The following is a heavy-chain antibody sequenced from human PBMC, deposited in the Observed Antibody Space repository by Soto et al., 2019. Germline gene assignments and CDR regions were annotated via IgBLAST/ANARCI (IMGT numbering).Heavy chain of an antibody. CDR3: ARDTGYTFGELNY. V-gene: IGHV1-3*01. J-gene: IGHJ4*02. D-gene: IGHD5-18*01. CDR1: GYTFTDYA. CDR2: MNAGVGNT. Sequence: HVELVQSGADVKKPGASVTISCKASGYTFTDYALHWVRQAPGQRLEWMGWMNAGVGNTLYSQKFQVRLIITRATSASTAYMELNSLKSEDTALYYCARDTGYTFGELNYWGPGALVDVSS.